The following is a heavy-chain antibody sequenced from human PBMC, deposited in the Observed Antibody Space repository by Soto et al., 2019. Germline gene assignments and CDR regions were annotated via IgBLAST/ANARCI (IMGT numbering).Heavy chain of an antibody. Sequence: PSETLSLTCAVYGWSFSVYSWRWMRQPPGKGLEWIGEINHSGSTNYNPSLKSRVTISVDTSKNQFSLKLSSVTAADTAVYYCARDRRLITMVRGVSLWFDPWGQGTLVT. J-gene: IGHJ5*02. D-gene: IGHD3-10*01. CDR1: GWSFSVYS. CDR2: INHSGST. V-gene: IGHV4-34*01. CDR3: ARDRRLITMVRGVSLWFDP.